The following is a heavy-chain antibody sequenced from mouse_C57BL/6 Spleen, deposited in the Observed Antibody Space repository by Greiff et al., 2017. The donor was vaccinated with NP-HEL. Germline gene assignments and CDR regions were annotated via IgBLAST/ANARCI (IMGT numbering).Heavy chain of an antibody. V-gene: IGHV1-52*01. J-gene: IGHJ3*01. CDR1: GYTFTSYW. Sequence: QVQLQQPGAELVRPGSSVKLSCKASGYTFTSYWMHWVKQRPIQGLEWIGNIDPSDSETHYNQKFKDKATLTVDKSSSTAYMQLSSLTSEDSAVYYCARVAYYSNFLLAYWGQGTLVTVSA. CDR3: ARVAYYSNFLLAY. CDR2: IDPSDSET. D-gene: IGHD2-5*01.